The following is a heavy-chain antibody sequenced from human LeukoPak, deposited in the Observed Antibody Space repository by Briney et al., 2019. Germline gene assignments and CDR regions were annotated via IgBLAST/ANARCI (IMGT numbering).Heavy chain of an antibody. CDR3: ARGSVAAPPDY. D-gene: IGHD6-13*01. J-gene: IGHJ4*02. V-gene: IGHV3-53*01. Sequence: GGSLRLSCAASGFTVSSNYMSWVRQAPGKGLEWVSVIYSGGSTYYADSVKGRFTISRHNSKNTLYLQMNSLRVEDTGVYYCARGSVAAPPDYWGQGTLVTVSS. CDR2: IYSGGST. CDR1: GFTVSSNY.